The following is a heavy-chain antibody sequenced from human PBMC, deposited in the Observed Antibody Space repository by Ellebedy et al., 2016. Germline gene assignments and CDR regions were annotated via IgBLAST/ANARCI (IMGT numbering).Heavy chain of an antibody. D-gene: IGHD5-24*01. CDR3: ARRIDGYNYGAFDI. CDR2: IYSGGST. V-gene: IGHV3-53*01. J-gene: IGHJ3*02. Sequence: GGSLRLSCAASGFTVSSNYMSWVRQAPGKGLEWVSVIYSGGSTYYADSVKALFTIPRDNSKNTLYLQMNSLRAEDTAVYYCARRIDGYNYGAFDIWGQGTMVTVSS. CDR1: GFTVSSNY.